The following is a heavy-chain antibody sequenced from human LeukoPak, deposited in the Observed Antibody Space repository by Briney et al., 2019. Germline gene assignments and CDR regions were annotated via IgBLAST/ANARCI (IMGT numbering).Heavy chain of an antibody. Sequence: PGGSLRLSCAASGFTVSSNYMSWVRQAPGKGLEWVSVIYSGGSTYYADSVKGRFTISRDNAKNSLYLQMNSLRAADTAVYYCARLPSGKARSYYSYYMDVWGKGTTVTVSS. V-gene: IGHV3-53*01. J-gene: IGHJ6*03. D-gene: IGHD3-10*01. CDR3: ARLPSGKARSYYSYYMDV. CDR1: GFTVSSNY. CDR2: IYSGGST.